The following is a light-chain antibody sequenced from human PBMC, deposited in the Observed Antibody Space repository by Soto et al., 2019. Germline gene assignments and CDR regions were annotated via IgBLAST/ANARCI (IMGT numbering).Light chain of an antibody. V-gene: IGLV2-14*03. CDR3: SSYTSIIAVV. CDR2: DVT. CDR1: SNDIGAYNY. J-gene: IGLJ2*01. Sequence: QSVLTQPASESGFPGQSITISCTGTSNDIGAYNYVSWYQQHPGKAPKLLIYDVTNRPSGISDRFSGSKSGRTASLTISGLQPEYEADYYCSSYTSIIAVVFGGGTQLTVL.